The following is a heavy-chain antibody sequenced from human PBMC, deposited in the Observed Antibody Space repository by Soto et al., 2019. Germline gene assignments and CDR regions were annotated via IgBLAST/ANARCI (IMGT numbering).Heavy chain of an antibody. CDR1: GFTFSSYA. CDR2: ISYDGSNK. Sequence: GGSLRLSCAASGFTFSSYAMHWVRQAPGKGLEWVAVISYDGSNKYYADSVKGRFTISRDNSKNTLYLQMGRLRVEDMAVYYCARAGFGGYNDYWGQGTLVTVSS. V-gene: IGHV3-30*14. CDR3: ARAGFGGYNDY. J-gene: IGHJ4*02. D-gene: IGHD3-22*01.